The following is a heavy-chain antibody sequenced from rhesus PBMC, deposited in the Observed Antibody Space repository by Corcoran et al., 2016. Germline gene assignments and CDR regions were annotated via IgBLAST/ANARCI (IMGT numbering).Heavy chain of an antibody. J-gene: IGHJ4*01. CDR3: ASGAGTVNGVVDY. CDR1: GGSISSSS. Sequence: QLQLQESGPGLVTPSETLSVTCAVSGGSISSSSWSWIRQAPGKGLEWSVYIYCSSSSTNSHPSLKGRVTRAVDTSKNQRSRRVSSGTAADTAVYYCASGAGTVNGVVDYWGQGVLVTFSS. V-gene: IGHV4-169*02. CDR2: IYCSSSST. D-gene: IGHD5-24*01.